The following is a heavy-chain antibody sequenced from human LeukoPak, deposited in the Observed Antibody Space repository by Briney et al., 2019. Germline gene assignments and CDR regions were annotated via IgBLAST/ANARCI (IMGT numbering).Heavy chain of an antibody. CDR1: GFTFSRYE. D-gene: IGHD3-16*01. V-gene: IGHV3-48*03. CDR3: ARDSSLGGVRDY. Sequence: GGSLRLSCAASGFTFSRYEMNWVCQAPGKGLEWVSYISSSGSTIYYADSVKGRFTISRDNAKNSLYLQMNSLRAEDTAVYYCARDSSLGGVRDYWGQGTLVTVSS. J-gene: IGHJ4*02. CDR2: ISSSGSTI.